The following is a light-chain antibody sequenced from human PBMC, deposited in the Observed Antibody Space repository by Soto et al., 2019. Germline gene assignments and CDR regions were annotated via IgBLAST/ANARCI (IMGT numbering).Light chain of an antibody. CDR3: CSYAGSFTWV. V-gene: IGLV2-11*01. J-gene: IGLJ3*02. CDR1: TGDVGAYNY. Sequence: QSALTQPRSVSGSPGQSVTISCTGTTGDVGAYNYVSWYQLHPGKAPKLMIYGANKRPSGVPDRFSASKSGNTASLTISGLQAEDEADYYCCSYAGSFTWVFGGGTKPTVL. CDR2: GAN.